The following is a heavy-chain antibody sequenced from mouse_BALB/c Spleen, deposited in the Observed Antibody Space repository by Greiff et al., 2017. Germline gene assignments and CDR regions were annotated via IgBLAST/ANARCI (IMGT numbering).Heavy chain of an antibody. CDR2: INSNGGST. Sequence: DVHLVESGGGLVQPGGSLKLSCAASGFTFSSYGMSWVRQTPDKRLELVATINSNGGSTYYPDSVKGRFTISRDNAKNTLYLQMSSLKSEDTAMYYCARAASSMFAYWGQGTLVTVSA. D-gene: IGHD6-1*01. J-gene: IGHJ3*01. CDR3: ARAASSMFAY. V-gene: IGHV5-6-3*01. CDR1: GFTFSSYG.